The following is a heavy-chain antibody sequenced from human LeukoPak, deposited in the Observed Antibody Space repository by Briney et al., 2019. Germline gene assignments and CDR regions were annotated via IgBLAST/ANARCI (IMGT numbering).Heavy chain of an antibody. D-gene: IGHD5-18*01. CDR1: GGSIISYY. CDR3: ARQLGYSYGNDY. Sequence: SETLSLTCTVSGGSIISYYWSWIRQPPGKGLEWIGYIYYSGSTNYNPSLKSRVTISVDTSKNQFSLKLSPVTAADTAVYYCARQLGYSYGNDYWGQGTLVTVSS. CDR2: IYYSGST. V-gene: IGHV4-59*08. J-gene: IGHJ4*02.